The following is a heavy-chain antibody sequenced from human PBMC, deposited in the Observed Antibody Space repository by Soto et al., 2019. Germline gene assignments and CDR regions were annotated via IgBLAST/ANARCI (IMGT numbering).Heavy chain of an antibody. J-gene: IGHJ5*02. D-gene: IGHD6-13*01. CDR2: IYYSGST. V-gene: IGHV4-39*01. CDR3: ARQNSVSSSWYHNWFDP. Sequence: SETLSLTCTVSGGSISSSSYYWGWIRQPPGKGLEWIGSIYYSGSTYYNPSLKSRVTISVDTSKNQFSLKLSSVTAADTAVYYCARQNSVSSSWYHNWFDPWGEGALVTVSS. CDR1: GGSISSSSYY.